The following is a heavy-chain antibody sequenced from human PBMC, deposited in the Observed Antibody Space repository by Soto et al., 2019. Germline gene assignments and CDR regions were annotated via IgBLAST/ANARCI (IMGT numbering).Heavy chain of an antibody. CDR3: AREGEQWLVGDAFDI. Sequence: ASVKVSCKASGYTFTSYAMHWVRQAPGQRLEWMGWINAGNGNTKYSQKFRGRVTITRDTSASTAYMELSSLRSEDTAVYYCAREGEQWLVGDAFDIWGQGTMVTVSS. V-gene: IGHV1-3*01. CDR1: GYTFTSYA. CDR2: INAGNGNT. D-gene: IGHD6-19*01. J-gene: IGHJ3*02.